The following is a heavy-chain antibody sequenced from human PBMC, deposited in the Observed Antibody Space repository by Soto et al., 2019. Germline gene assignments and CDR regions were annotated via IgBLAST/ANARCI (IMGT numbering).Heavy chain of an antibody. Sequence: ASVEVSCKXSGYTFTSYYMHWVRQAPGQGLEWMGIINPSGGSTSYAQKFQGRVTMTRDTSTSTVYMELSSLRSEDTAVYYCARDWDYDSSGYYPDDAFDIWGQGTMVTVSS. CDR2: INPSGGST. CDR3: ARDWDYDSSGYYPDDAFDI. CDR1: GYTFTSYY. J-gene: IGHJ3*02. D-gene: IGHD3-22*01. V-gene: IGHV1-46*01.